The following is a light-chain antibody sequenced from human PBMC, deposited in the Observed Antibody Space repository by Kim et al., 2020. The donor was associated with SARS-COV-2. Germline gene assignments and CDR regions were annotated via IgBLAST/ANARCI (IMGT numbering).Light chain of an antibody. V-gene: IGLV3-1*01. J-gene: IGLJ2*01. CDR3: EAWDSSTKV. CDR1: KLGDKY. CDR2: QDN. Sequence: VSPGKNASITSSGDKLGDKYACWYKQKPGQSPVLVIYQDNKRPSGIPERFSGSNSGNTATLTISGTKAMDEADYYCEAWDSSTKVFGGGAHLTVL.